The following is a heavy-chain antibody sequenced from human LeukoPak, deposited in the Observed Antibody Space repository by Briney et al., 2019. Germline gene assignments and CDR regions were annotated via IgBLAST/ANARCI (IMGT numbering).Heavy chain of an antibody. V-gene: IGHV4-30-2*01. CDR3: ARHLDGSGWPTDY. J-gene: IGHJ4*02. CDR2: IYHSGST. CDR1: GGSISSGGHS. Sequence: SETLSLTCAVSGGSISSGGHSWSWIRQPPGKGLEWIGYIYHSGSTYYNPSLKSRVTISVDRSKNQFSLKLSSVTAADTAVYYCARHLDGSGWPTDYWGQGTLVTVSS. D-gene: IGHD6-19*01.